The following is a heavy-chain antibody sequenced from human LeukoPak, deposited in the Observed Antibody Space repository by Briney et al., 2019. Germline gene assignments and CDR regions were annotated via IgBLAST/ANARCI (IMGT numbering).Heavy chain of an antibody. J-gene: IGHJ3*01. CDR1: GFTFSTYG. V-gene: IGHV3-30*03. CDR3: ARTEYCTSGSCYGLAFDV. Sequence: GGSLRLSCAASGFTFSTYGMHWVRQAPGKGLEWVAVVSYDGSNKYYADSVKGRFTISRDTSKNTLYLQMNSLRAEDTALYYCARTEYCTSGSCYGLAFDVWGQGTMVTVSS. CDR2: VSYDGSNK. D-gene: IGHD2-15*01.